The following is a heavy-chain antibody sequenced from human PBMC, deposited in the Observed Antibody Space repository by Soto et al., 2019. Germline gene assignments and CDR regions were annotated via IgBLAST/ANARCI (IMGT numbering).Heavy chain of an antibody. D-gene: IGHD6-6*01. Sequence: SEPLSLTCSVSSDSMNSGGYYWSWIRQPPGKGLEWIGYIYSNGDTYYNPSLKSRVTISVDTSKNQFSLNLTSVTAADTAVYYCARRGGSSSGYYYYAMDVWGQGTTVTVSS. CDR3: ARRGGSSSGYYYYAMDV. V-gene: IGHV4-31*03. J-gene: IGHJ6*02. CDR1: SDSMNSGGYY. CDR2: IYSNGDT.